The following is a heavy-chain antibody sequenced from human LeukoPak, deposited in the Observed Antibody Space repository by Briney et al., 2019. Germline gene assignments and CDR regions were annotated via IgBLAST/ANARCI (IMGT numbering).Heavy chain of an antibody. D-gene: IGHD6-13*01. V-gene: IGHV3-23*01. J-gene: IGHJ4*02. CDR1: GFTFSSYG. CDR2: ISGSGGST. Sequence: GGTLRLSCAASGFTFSSYGMSWVRQAPGKGLEWASAISGSGGSTYYADSVKGRFTISRDNSKNTLYLQMNSLRAEDTAVYYCAKFQQLVRMPDYWGQGTLVTVSS. CDR3: AKFQQLVRMPDY.